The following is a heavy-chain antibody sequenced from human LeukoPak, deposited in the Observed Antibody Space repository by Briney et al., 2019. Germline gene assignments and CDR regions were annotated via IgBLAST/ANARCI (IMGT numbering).Heavy chain of an antibody. CDR2: ISSSSSYI. CDR3: ARDGFGGYESPDELPSPYYYYYYMDV. J-gene: IGHJ6*03. V-gene: IGHV3-21*01. CDR1: GFTFSSYS. D-gene: IGHD5-12*01. Sequence: KTGGSLRLSCAASGFTFSSYSMNWVRQAPGKGLEWVSSISSSSSYIYYTDSVKGRFTISRDNAKNSLYLQMNSLRAEDTAVYYCARDGFGGYESPDELPSPYYYYYYMDVWGKGTTVTVSS.